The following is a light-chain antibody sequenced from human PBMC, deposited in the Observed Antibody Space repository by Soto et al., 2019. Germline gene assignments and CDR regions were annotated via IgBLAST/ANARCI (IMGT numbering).Light chain of an antibody. V-gene: IGKV1-9*01. CDR1: QGIGSY. J-gene: IGKJ4*01. Sequence: DIQLTQSPSFLSASLGDRVTITCRASQGIGSYLAWYQQKPGKAPRLLIYAASTLQSGVPSRFRGSGSDTEFTLTISSLQPEDFETYYCQQLNNYPLTFGGGTKVDIK. CDR3: QQLNNYPLT. CDR2: AAS.